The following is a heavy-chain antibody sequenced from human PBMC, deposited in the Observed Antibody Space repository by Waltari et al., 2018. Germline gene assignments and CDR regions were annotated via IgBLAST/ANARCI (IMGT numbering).Heavy chain of an antibody. V-gene: IGHV4-39*01. Sequence: QLQLQESGPGLVKPSETLSLTCTVSGGSISSSSYYWGWIRQPPGKGLEWIGSIYYSGSTYYNPSLKSRVTISVDTSKNQFSLKLSSVTAADTAVYYCVKDGPGAGWGDYDYWGQGTLVTVSS. J-gene: IGHJ4*02. CDR3: VKDGPGAGWGDYDY. D-gene: IGHD3-16*01. CDR2: IYYSGST. CDR1: GGSISSSSYY.